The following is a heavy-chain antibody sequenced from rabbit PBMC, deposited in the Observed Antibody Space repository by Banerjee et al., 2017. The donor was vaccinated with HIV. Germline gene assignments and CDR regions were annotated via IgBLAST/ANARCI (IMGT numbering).Heavy chain of an antibody. CDR2: IWTGITDKT. J-gene: IGHJ6*01. CDR3: ARDDGGDSRFSLGL. D-gene: IGHD7-1*01. V-gene: IGHV1S40*01. CDR1: GFSFSSGYY. Sequence: QSLEESGGGLVQPEGSLTLTCTASGFSFSSGYYMCWVRQAPGKGLEWIACIWTGITDKTWYVSWAKGRFTISRSTSLNTVTLQTTSLTAADTATYFCARDDGGDSRFSLGLWGPGTLVTVS.